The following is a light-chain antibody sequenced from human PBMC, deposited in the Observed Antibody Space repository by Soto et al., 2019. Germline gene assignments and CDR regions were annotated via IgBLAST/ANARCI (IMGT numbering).Light chain of an antibody. J-gene: IGLJ3*02. Sequence: QSALTQPASVSGSPGQSISISCTGTSSDVGSYNLVSWYQQHPGKAPKLMIYEGSKRPSGVSNRFSGSKSGNTASLTISGLQAEDDADYYCCSYAGSSTCVFGGGTNVTVL. CDR3: CSYAGSSTCV. CDR2: EGS. CDR1: SSDVGSYNL. V-gene: IGLV2-23*01.